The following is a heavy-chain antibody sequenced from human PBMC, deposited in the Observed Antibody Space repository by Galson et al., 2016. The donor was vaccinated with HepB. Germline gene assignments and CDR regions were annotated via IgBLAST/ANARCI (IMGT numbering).Heavy chain of an antibody. CDR1: GDSISNNY. V-gene: IGHV4-59*08. CDR3: ARYIGGYSNYWLDP. D-gene: IGHD4-11*01. J-gene: IGHJ5*02. CDR2: IYFSGST. Sequence: SETLSLTCTASGDSISNNYWSWIRQSPGKGLEWMGHIYFSGSTTYNPSLKSRLTISVDTSKNQFSLNLRSVTAADTAVYYCARYIGGYSNYWLDPWGQGTLVTVSS.